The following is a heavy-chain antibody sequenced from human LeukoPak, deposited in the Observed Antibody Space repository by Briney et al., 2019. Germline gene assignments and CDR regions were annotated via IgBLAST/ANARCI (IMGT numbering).Heavy chain of an antibody. Sequence: GGSLRLSCAASGFTFRNYGMHWVRQATGKGLEWVSFIWSDGNNRFYADSVKGRFTISRDNSKNMLYLQMDTLRAEDTALYYCSKDPGASVSGFYMDVWGKGTTVIVSS. CDR3: SKDPGASVSGFYMDV. CDR1: GFTFRNYG. CDR2: IWSDGNNR. V-gene: IGHV3-30*02. J-gene: IGHJ6*03. D-gene: IGHD2-8*02.